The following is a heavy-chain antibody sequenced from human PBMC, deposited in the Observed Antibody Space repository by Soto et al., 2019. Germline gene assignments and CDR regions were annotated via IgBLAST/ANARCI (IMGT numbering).Heavy chain of an antibody. CDR3: ARRRLGGSRVYCIGGSCYYGMDV. Sequence: SETLSLTCTVSGGSISSSSYYWGWIRQPQGKGLEWIGSIYYSGSTYYNPSLKSRVTISVDTSKNQFSLKLSSVTAADTAVYYCARRRLGGSRVYCIGGSCYYGMDVWGQGTTVTVSS. CDR1: GGSISSSSYY. CDR2: IYYSGST. J-gene: IGHJ6*02. V-gene: IGHV4-39*01. D-gene: IGHD2-15*01.